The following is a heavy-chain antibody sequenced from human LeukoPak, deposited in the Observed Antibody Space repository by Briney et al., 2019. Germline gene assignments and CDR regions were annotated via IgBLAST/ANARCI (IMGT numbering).Heavy chain of an antibody. CDR1: GFSFSSHW. J-gene: IGHJ4*02. D-gene: IGHD3-16*02. CDR2: IKQDASEK. V-gene: IGHV3-7*01. Sequence: GGSMRLSCAASGFSFSSHWMSWVRQAPGKGLEWVANIKQDASEKYYVDSVKGRFTISRGNAKNSLYLQMNSLRVEDTAVYYCARDYRYLFDYWGQGNLVTVSS. CDR3: ARDYRYLFDY.